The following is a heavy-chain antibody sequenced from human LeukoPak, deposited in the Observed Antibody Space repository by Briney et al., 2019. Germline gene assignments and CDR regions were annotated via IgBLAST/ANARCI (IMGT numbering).Heavy chain of an antibody. D-gene: IGHD2-2*01. V-gene: IGHV1-69*01. CDR3: ASKYSSICPGACGMDV. CDR1: GGTFSSYA. CDR2: IIPIFGTA. Sequence: GASVKVSCKASGGTFSSYAISWVRQAPGQGLEWMGGIIPIFGTANYAQKFQGRVTITADESTSTAYMEVGSLRSEDTAVHNPASKYSSICPGACGMDVCGQGTTVPVSS. J-gene: IGHJ6*02.